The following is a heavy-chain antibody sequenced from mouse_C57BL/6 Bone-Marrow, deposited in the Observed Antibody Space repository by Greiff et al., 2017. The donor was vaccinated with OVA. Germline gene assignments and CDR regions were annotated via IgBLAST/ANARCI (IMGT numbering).Heavy chain of an antibody. J-gene: IGHJ3*01. D-gene: IGHD2-1*01. CDR2: IYPRSGNT. CDR3: ARRTGNVWFAY. V-gene: IGHV1-81*01. CDR1: GYTFTSYG. Sequence: QVQLKQSGAELARPGASVKLSCKASGYTFTSYGISWVKQRTGQGLEWIGEIYPRSGNTYYNEKFKGKATLTADKSSSTAYMELRSLTSEDSAVYFCARRTGNVWFAYWGQGTLVTVSA.